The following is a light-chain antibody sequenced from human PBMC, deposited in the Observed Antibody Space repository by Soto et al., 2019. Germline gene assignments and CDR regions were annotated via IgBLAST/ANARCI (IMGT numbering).Light chain of an antibody. CDR1: QSISSW. V-gene: IGKV1-5*03. Sequence: DIQMTQSPSTLSASVGDRVTITCRASQSISSWLAWYQQKPGKAPKLLIYKASSLESGVPFRFSGSGSGTEFTLTISSLQPDDFATYYCQQCYSYPWTFGQGTKVEIK. CDR3: QQCYSYPWT. CDR2: KAS. J-gene: IGKJ1*01.